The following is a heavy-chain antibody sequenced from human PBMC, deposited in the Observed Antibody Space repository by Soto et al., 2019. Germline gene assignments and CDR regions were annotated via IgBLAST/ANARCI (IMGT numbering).Heavy chain of an antibody. D-gene: IGHD1-1*01. V-gene: IGHV3-23*01. CDR2: ISDSGGST. CDR1: GFTFSSYA. Sequence: PRLSCAASGFTFSSYAMSWVRQAPGKGLEWVSSISDSGGSTYYADSVKGRFTISRDNSKNTLYLQMNSLRAEDTAVYYCAKFKNAYNGYFDYWGQGTLVTVSS. CDR3: AKFKNAYNGYFDY. J-gene: IGHJ4*02.